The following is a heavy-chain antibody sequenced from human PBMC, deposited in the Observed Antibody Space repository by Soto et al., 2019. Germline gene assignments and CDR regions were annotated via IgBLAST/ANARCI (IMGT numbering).Heavy chain of an antibody. J-gene: IGHJ1*01. CDR3: ASQGYGGNPRYFQR. D-gene: IGHD2-15*01. V-gene: IGHV4-39*01. CDR1: GGSISSSSYY. Sequence: PSETLSLTCTVSGGSISSSSYYWGWIRQPPGKGLEWIGSIYYSGSTYYNPSLKSRVTISVDTSKNQFSLKLSSVTAADTAVYYCASQGYGGNPRYFQRWGQGTLVTVSS. CDR2: IYYSGST.